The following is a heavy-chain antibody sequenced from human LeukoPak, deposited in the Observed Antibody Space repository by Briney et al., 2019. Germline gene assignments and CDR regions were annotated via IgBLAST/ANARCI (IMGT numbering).Heavy chain of an antibody. D-gene: IGHD3-22*01. J-gene: IGHJ4*02. CDR3: ARAYYYDSSGYSDY. V-gene: IGHV3-21*01. Sequence: SGGSLRLSCAASGFTFSSYAMSWVRQAPGKGLEWVSSISSSSSYIYYADSVKGRFTISRDNAKNSLYLQMNSLRAEDTAVYYCARAYYYDSSGYSDYWGQGTLVTVSS. CDR2: ISSSSSYI. CDR1: GFTFSSYA.